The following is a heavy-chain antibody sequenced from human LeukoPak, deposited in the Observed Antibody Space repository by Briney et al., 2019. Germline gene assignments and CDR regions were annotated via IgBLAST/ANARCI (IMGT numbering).Heavy chain of an antibody. V-gene: IGHV3-23*01. J-gene: IGHJ4*02. CDR1: GFTFSSYA. CDR3: AKVGGVGAPFDY. CDR2: ISGSGGST. D-gene: IGHD3-16*01. Sequence: PGGSLRLSCAASGFTFSSYAMSWVRQAPGKGLEWVSAISGSGGSTYYADSVKGRFTISRDNSKSTLYLQLSSLRSEDTAIYYCAKVGGVGAPFDYWGQGTLVTVSS.